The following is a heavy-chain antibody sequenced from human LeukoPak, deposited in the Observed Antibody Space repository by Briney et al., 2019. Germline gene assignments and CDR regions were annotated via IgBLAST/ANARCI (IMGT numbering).Heavy chain of an antibody. CDR1: GDSISSSNYY. CDR3: AREPSTYYDILTGSKYFDY. CDR2: VYYTGDA. V-gene: IGHV4-39*07. Sequence: PSETLSLTCTVSGDSISSSNYYWGWIRQPPGKGLEWIGTVYYTGDAYYNPSLKSRVTISVDTSKNQFSLKLSSVTAADTAVYYCAREPSTYYDILTGSKYFDYWGQGTLVTVSS. J-gene: IGHJ4*02. D-gene: IGHD3-9*01.